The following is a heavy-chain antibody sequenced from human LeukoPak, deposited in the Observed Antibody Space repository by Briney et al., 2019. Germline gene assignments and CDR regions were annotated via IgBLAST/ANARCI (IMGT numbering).Heavy chain of an antibody. V-gene: IGHV4-59*01. Sequence: SETLSLTCTVSGGSISSYYWSWIRQPPGKGLEWIGYIYYSGSTNYNPSLKSRVTISVDTSKNQFSLKLSSVTAADTAVYYCARDVTGTTGFDYYYYMDVWGKGTTVTVSS. CDR1: GGSISSYY. D-gene: IGHD1-7*01. CDR3: ARDVTGTTGFDYYYYMDV. CDR2: IYYSGST. J-gene: IGHJ6*03.